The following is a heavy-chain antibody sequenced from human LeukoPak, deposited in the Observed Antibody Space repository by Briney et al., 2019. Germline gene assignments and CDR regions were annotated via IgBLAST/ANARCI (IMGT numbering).Heavy chain of an antibody. D-gene: IGHD3-3*01. J-gene: IGHJ3*02. CDR2: IIPIFGTA. Sequence: SVKVSCKASGGTFSSYAISWVRQAPGQGLEWIGGIIPIFGTANYAQKFQGRVTITADESTSTAYMELSSLRSEDTAVYYCARVPIFGVVIHAFDIWGQGTMVTVSS. CDR1: GGTFSSYA. V-gene: IGHV1-69*13. CDR3: ARVPIFGVVIHAFDI.